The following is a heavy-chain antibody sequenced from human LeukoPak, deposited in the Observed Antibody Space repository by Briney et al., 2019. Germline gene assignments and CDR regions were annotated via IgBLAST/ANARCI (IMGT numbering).Heavy chain of an antibody. D-gene: IGHD3-10*01. CDR3: ARDGESSFDY. CDR2: TYYRSKWYK. V-gene: IGHV6-1*01. J-gene: IGHJ4*02. Sequence: SQTLSLTCAISGDSVSSNSATWNWIRQSPSRGLEWLGRTYYRSKWYKYYAVSVKGRITINPDTSKNQFSLQLNSVTPEDTAVYYCARDGESSFDYWGQGTLVTVSS. CDR1: GDSVSSNSAT.